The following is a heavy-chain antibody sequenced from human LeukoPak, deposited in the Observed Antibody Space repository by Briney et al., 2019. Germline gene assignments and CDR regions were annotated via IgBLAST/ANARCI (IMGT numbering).Heavy chain of an antibody. CDR3: ARGIQLWSYDSSGYYTDY. J-gene: IGHJ4*02. CDR1: GGSIGSYY. D-gene: IGHD3-22*01. V-gene: IGHV4-59*01. CDR2: IYYSGST. Sequence: SETLSLTCTVSGGSIGSYYWSWIRQPPGKGLEWIGYIYYSGSTNYNPSLKSRVTISVDTSKNQFSLKLSSVTAADAAVYYCARGIQLWSYDSSGYYTDYWGQGTLVTVSS.